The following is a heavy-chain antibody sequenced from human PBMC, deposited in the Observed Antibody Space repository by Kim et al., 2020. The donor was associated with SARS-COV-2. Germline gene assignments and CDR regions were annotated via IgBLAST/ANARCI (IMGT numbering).Heavy chain of an antibody. Sequence: GKGRFTISRDNSKNTLYLQMNSLRAEDTAVYYCARDIAATSYYYYYGMDVWGQGTTVTVSS. J-gene: IGHJ6*02. D-gene: IGHD6-13*01. V-gene: IGHV3-23*01. CDR3: ARDIAATSYYYYYGMDV.